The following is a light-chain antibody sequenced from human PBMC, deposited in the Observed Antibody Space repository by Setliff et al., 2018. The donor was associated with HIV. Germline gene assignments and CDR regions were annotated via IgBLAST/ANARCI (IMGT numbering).Light chain of an antibody. J-gene: IGLJ3*02. CDR3: CSYAGSSTPPWV. V-gene: IGLV2-23*02. Sequence: QSALTQPASVSGSPGQSITISCTGASSDVGSDNLVSWYQQHPGKAPKLMIYEVSKRPSGVSNRLSGSKSGNTASLTISGLQAEDEADYYCCSYAGSSTPPWVFGGGTKVTVL. CDR2: EVS. CDR1: SSDVGSDNL.